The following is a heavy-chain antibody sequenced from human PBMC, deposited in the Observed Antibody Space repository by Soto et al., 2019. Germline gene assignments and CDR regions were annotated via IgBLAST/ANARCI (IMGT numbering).Heavy chain of an antibody. J-gene: IGHJ4*02. CDR3: AKGFYDSSGYYSPLVY. CDR2: ISYDGSNK. D-gene: IGHD3-22*01. Sequence: QVQLVESGGGVVQPGRSLRLSCAASGFTFSSYGMHWVRQAPGKGLEWVAVISYDGSNKYYADSVKGRFTISRDNSKNTLYLQMNSLRAEDTAVYYCAKGFYDSSGYYSPLVYWGQGTLVTVSS. CDR1: GFTFSSYG. V-gene: IGHV3-30*18.